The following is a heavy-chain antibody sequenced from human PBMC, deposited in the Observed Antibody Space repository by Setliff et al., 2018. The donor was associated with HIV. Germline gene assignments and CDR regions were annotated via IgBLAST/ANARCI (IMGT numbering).Heavy chain of an antibody. CDR2: INHSGSA. J-gene: IGHJ6*03. CDR1: GGSFSGYS. CDR3: ARRRPPPSGTYSRYYMDV. Sequence: PSETLSLTCVVYGGSFSGYSWTWIRQSPGKGLEWIGEINHSGSANRNPSLMSRVTMSVDTPKNQFSLTLSSLSAADTAVYYCARRRPPPSGTYSRYYMDVWGKGTTVTVSS. D-gene: IGHD1-26*01. V-gene: IGHV4-34*10.